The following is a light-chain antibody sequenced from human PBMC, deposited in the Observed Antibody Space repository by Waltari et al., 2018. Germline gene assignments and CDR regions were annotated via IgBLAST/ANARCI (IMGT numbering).Light chain of an antibody. J-gene: IGKJ1*01. CDR3: QQYNDRPRT. V-gene: IGKV3-15*01. Sequence: CRSSEIVSYTLAWYQQKPGQAPRLLIYAASTRATGIPARFSGSGSGSAFSLIISSLQSEDFAVYYCQQYNDRPRTFGQGTKVEIK. CDR2: AAS. CDR1: EIVSYT.